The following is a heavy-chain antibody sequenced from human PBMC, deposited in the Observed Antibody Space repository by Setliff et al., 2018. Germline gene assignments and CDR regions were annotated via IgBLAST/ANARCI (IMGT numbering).Heavy chain of an antibody. CDR2: IWNDATKK. V-gene: IGHV3-33*08. CDR1: GFMFDDYG. CDR3: ASPLENFQH. J-gene: IGHJ1*01. Sequence: PGGSLRLSCAASGFMFDDYGMSWVRQAPGKGLEWVAVIWNDATKKYYADPVKGRFTISRDNSNNTLYLQMNSLRAEDTAVYYCASPLENFQHWGQGTLVTVSS.